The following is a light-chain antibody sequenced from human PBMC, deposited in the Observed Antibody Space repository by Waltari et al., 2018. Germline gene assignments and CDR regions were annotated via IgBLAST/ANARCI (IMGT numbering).Light chain of an antibody. V-gene: IGLV1-51*01. CDR3: GTWDSSLGVGV. CDR2: EDD. Sequence: QSVLTQPPSVSAAPGQKVSISCSGSTPNIGNNYVSWYQQFPGTAPKLLIYEDDRRPSGIPDRFSGSKAGASATLDITGLQTGDEADYYCGTWDSSLGVGVLGGGTRVTVL. CDR1: TPNIGNNY. J-gene: IGLJ3*02.